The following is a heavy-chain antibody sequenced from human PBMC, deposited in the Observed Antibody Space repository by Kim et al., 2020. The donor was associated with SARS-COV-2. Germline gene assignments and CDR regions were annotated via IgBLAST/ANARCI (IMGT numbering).Heavy chain of an antibody. CDR2: ISGSGGST. V-gene: IGHV3-23*01. CDR1: GFTFSSYA. J-gene: IGHJ4*02. Sequence: GGSLRLSCAASGFTFSSYAMSWVRQAPGKGLEWVSAISGSGGSTYYADSVKGRFTISRDNSKNTLYLQMNSLRAEDTAVYYCAKEEFRWQLVAPGSYFDYWGQGTLVTVSS. CDR3: AKEEFRWQLVAPGSYFDY. D-gene: IGHD6-6*01.